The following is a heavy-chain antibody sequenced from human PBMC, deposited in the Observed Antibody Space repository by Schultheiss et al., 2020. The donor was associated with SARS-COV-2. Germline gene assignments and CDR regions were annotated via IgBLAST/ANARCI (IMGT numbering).Heavy chain of an antibody. CDR2: IYSGGST. Sequence: GGSLRLSCAASGFTVSSNYMSWVRQAPGKGLEWVSVIYSGGSTYYADSVKGRFTISRDNAKNSLYLQMNSLKTEDTAVYYCTTDLIAAAGSDYWGQGTLVTVSS. D-gene: IGHD6-13*01. J-gene: IGHJ4*02. CDR1: GFTVSSNY. V-gene: IGHV3-53*01. CDR3: TTDLIAAAGSDY.